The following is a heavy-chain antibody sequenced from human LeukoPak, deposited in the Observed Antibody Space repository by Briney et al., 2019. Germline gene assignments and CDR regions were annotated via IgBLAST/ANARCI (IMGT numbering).Heavy chain of an antibody. J-gene: IGHJ4*02. CDR3: ARHRYCNSSSCYPFDY. Sequence: SETLSLTCSVSGASITSSSFYWGWIRQPPGKGLEWLASIYYTGSAHYNPSLKSRVTISVDTSKNQFSLKLTSVTAADAAVYYCARHRYCNSSSCYPFDYWGQGTLVTVSS. CDR2: IYYTGSA. CDR1: GASITSSSFY. D-gene: IGHD2-2*01. V-gene: IGHV4-39*01.